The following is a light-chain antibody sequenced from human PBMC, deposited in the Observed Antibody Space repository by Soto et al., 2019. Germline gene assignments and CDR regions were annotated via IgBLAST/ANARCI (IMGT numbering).Light chain of an antibody. V-gene: IGKV3-20*01. CDR1: QSVSRR. J-gene: IGKJ5*01. Sequence: LTNTRWTVSCAAKGRTTRSCPASQSVSRRLAWYQQRPGQSPRLLISGASMRASGVPVRFIGSGSGTDFTLTSTIVEPEDFVVQYWQQHGGPLVTFGLGTRLEI. CDR2: GAS. CDR3: QQHGGPLVT.